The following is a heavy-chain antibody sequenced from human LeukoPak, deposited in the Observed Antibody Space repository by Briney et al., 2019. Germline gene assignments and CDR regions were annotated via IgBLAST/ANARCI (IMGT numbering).Heavy chain of an antibody. V-gene: IGHV4-59*01. Sequence: SETLSLTCTVSGGSISLYYWSWIRQPPGKGLEWIGYIYYSGSTNYNPSLKSRVTISVDTSKNQFSLKLSSVTAADTAVYYCARAGAKYYYDSSGYYSTAFDIWGQGTMVTVSS. J-gene: IGHJ3*02. CDR1: GGSISLYY. CDR2: IYYSGST. CDR3: ARAGAKYYYDSSGYYSTAFDI. D-gene: IGHD3-22*01.